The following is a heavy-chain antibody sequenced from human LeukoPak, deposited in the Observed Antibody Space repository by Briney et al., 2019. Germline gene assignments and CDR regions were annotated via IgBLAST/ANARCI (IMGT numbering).Heavy chain of an antibody. V-gene: IGHV3-23*01. CDR2: LSGSGGST. J-gene: IGHJ3*02. CDR1: GFAFSAFA. Sequence: GESLRLSCAASGFAFSAFAMTWVRQAPGKGLEWVSTLSGSGGSTYYADSVKGRFTISRDNSKNMVYLQMDSLRAEDTAIYFCAKNRDKIAMIRGGDPFDIWGQGTMVTVSS. CDR3: AKNRDKIAMIRGGDPFDI. D-gene: IGHD3-10*01.